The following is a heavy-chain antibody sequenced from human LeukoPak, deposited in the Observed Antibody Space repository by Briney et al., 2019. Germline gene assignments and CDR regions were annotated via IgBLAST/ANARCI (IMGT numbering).Heavy chain of an antibody. CDR3: AKDFEVVSGVYYYDSSGYYFDY. J-gene: IGHJ4*02. CDR2: ISGSGGST. D-gene: IGHD3-22*01. CDR1: GFTFSSYA. Sequence: QPGGSLRLSCAASGFTFSSYAMSWVRQAPGKGLEWVSAISGSGGSTYYADSVKGRFTISRDNSKNTLYLQMNSLRAEDTAVYYCAKDFEVVSGVYYYDSSGYYFDYWGQGTLVTVSS. V-gene: IGHV3-23*01.